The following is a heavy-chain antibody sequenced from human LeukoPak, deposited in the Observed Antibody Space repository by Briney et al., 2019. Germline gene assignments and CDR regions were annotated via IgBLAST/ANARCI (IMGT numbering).Heavy chain of an antibody. V-gene: IGHV1-18*01. D-gene: IGHD2-15*01. Sequence: ASVTVSCTASGYTFTSYGISWVRQAPGQGLEWMGWISAYNGNTNYAQKLQGRVTITADESTSTAYMELSSLRSEDTAVYYCATTSSGDALGAFDYWGQGTLVTVSS. CDR1: GYTFTSYG. CDR2: ISAYNGNT. CDR3: ATTSSGDALGAFDY. J-gene: IGHJ4*02.